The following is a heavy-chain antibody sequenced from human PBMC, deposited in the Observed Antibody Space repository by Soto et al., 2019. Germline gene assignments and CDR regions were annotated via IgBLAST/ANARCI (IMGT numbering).Heavy chain of an antibody. CDR1: GYTFTSYG. CDR3: AGGLSGNPAY. CDR2: ISPYNGNT. J-gene: IGHJ4*02. V-gene: IGHV1-18*01. D-gene: IGHD2-15*01. Sequence: QVQLVQSGPEVKKPGASVKVSCKASGYTFTSYGISWVRQAPGQGLEWMGWISPYNGNTNYAQKLQGRATMTTDTPTSTAHWELRSLGSDDRAVYYCAGGLSGNPAYWGKGTRLTASS.